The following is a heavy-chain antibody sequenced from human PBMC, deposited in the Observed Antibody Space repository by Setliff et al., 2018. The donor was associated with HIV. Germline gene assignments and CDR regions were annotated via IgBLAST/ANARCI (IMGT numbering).Heavy chain of an antibody. D-gene: IGHD3-22*01. CDR2: VYNSEST. V-gene: IGHV4-61*08. CDR1: GGSVSSGGYN. J-gene: IGHJ4*02. CDR3: ARSMYYYDSSGAPGY. Sequence: SETLSLTCTVSGGSVSSGGYNWFWVRQPPGKGLEWIGYVYNSESTKYNASLKSRVTISLDTSKNQFSLKMTSVTAADTAVYYCARSMYYYDSSGAPGYWGQGTLVTVSS.